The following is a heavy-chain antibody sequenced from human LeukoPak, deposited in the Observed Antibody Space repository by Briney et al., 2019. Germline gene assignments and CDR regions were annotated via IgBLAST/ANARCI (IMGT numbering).Heavy chain of an antibody. J-gene: IGHJ6*02. CDR3: AKNYESGRGVPYGMDV. D-gene: IGHD3-10*01. CDR2: IWYDGSKQ. Sequence: GGSLRLSCAASKFTFRNHGMHWVRQAPGKGLEWVAIIWYDGSKQYYADSVKGRFTISRDNSKDTLYLQMSSLRGEDTAVYYCAKNYESGRGVPYGMDVWGQGTTVTVSS. V-gene: IGHV3-33*06. CDR1: KFTFRNHG.